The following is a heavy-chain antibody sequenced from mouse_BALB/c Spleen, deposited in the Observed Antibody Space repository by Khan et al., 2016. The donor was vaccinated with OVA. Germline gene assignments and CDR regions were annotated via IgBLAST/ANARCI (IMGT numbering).Heavy chain of an antibody. CDR1: GYTFTDFT. CDR2: ISTYYGDA. CDR3: TRGGGGNRFAY. Sequence: QVQLKQSGAELVRPGVSVKISCKGSGYTFTDFTLHWMKQSHAQSLEWIGVISTYYGDANYNQKFKGKATMTVDKSSSTAYLELARLTSGDSAIYYCTRGGGGNRFAYWGQGTLVTVSA. V-gene: IGHV1S137*01. J-gene: IGHJ3*01.